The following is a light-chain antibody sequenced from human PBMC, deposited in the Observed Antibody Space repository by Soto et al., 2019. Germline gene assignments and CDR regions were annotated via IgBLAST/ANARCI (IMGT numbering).Light chain of an antibody. CDR3: QQFYGTPPA. Sequence: DIVMTQSPDSLAVSLGERATINCKSSQSVLSSSNNKNYLTWYQHKPGQPPKELISWASTRQSGVPDRFSGSGSGTDFTLTISSLQAEDVAVYYCQQFYGTPPAFGQGTKVEIK. CDR1: QSVLSSSNNKNY. CDR2: WAS. J-gene: IGKJ1*01. V-gene: IGKV4-1*01.